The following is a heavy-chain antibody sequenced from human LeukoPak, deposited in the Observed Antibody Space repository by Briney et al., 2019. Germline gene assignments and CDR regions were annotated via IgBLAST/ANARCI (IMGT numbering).Heavy chain of an antibody. V-gene: IGHV3-66*01. CDR1: GFTVSSNY. CDR2: IYSGGST. Sequence: GGSLRLSCAASGFTVSSNYMSWVRQAPGKGLEWVSVIYSGGSTYYADSVKGRFTISRDNAKNSLYLQMNSLRAEDTAVYYCARSSGGSSLYYYYYMDVWGKGTTVTVSS. D-gene: IGHD2-15*01. J-gene: IGHJ6*03. CDR3: ARSSGGSSLYYYYYMDV.